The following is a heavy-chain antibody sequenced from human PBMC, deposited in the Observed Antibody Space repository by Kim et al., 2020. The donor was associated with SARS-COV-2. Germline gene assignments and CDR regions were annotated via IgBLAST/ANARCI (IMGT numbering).Heavy chain of an antibody. CDR3: ASIHCSSTSCQSV. J-gene: IGHJ6*02. V-gene: IGHV3-23*01. CDR1: GFTFSSYA. Sequence: GGSLRLSCATSGFTFSSYAMSWVRQAPGKGLEWVSAISGSGGSTYYADSVKGRFTISRDNSKNTLYLQMNGLRAEDTAVYYCASIHCSSTSCQSVWGQGTTVPVSS. CDR2: ISGSGGST. D-gene: IGHD2-2*01.